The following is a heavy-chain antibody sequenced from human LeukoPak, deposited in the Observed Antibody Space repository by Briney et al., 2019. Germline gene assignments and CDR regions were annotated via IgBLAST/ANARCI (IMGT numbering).Heavy chain of an antibody. CDR2: INQNGSEK. CDR3: ARDQGAGSDY. Sequence: GGSLRLSCAASGFSFNSYWMNWVRQAPGKGLEWVANINQNGSEKYYVDSVKGRFTISRDNAKNSLYLQMSSLRAEDAAVYYCARDQGAGSDYWGQGALVTVPS. D-gene: IGHD6-19*01. CDR1: GFSFNSYW. V-gene: IGHV3-7*01. J-gene: IGHJ4*02.